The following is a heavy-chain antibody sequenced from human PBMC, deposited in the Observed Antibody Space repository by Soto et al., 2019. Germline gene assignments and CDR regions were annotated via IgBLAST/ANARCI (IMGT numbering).Heavy chain of an antibody. V-gene: IGHV4-59*01. D-gene: IGHD3-9*01. CDR3: ARNDILTGYYKGPFDY. Sequence: SETLSLTCTVSGGSISSYYWSWIRQPPGKGLEWIGYIYYSGSTNYNPSLKSRVTISVDTSKNQFSLKLSSVTAADTAAYYCARNDILTGYYKGPFDYWGQGTLVTVSS. CDR1: GGSISSYY. J-gene: IGHJ4*02. CDR2: IYYSGST.